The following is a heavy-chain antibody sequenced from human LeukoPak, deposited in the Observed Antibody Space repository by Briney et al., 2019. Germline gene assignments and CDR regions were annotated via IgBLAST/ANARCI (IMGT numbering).Heavy chain of an antibody. J-gene: IGHJ4*02. D-gene: IGHD2-15*01. CDR3: ARRNSCSGGNCYPPDY. V-gene: IGHV1-18*01. CDR1: GYIFTSFG. CDR2: ISAYNGNT. Sequence: ASVKVSCKASGYIFTSFGISWVRRAPGQGLEWMGWISAYNGNTNYAQKLQGRVTMTTDTSTSTAYMQLTSLTSDDTAVYYCARRNSCSGGNCYPPDYWGQGTLVTVSS.